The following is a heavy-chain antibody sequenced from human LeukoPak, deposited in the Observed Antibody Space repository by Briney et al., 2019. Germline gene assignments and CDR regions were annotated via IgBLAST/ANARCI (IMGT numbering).Heavy chain of an antibody. CDR3: ATLLKFGVVVYYFEY. V-gene: IGHV1-18*01. J-gene: IGHJ4*02. D-gene: IGHD3-3*01. CDR2: ISAYNGNT. Sequence: ASVKVSCKASGYTFTSYGISWVRQAPGQGLEWMGWISAYNGNTNYAQKLQGRVTMTTDTSTSTAYMELRSLRSDDTAVYYCATLLKFGVVVYYFEYWGQGALVTVSS. CDR1: GYTFTSYG.